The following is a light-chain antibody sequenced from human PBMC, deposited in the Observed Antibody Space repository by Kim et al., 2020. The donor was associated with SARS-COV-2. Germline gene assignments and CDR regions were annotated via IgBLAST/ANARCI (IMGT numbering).Light chain of an antibody. Sequence: GQRVTISCSGSSSNIGSNTVNWYQQLPGTAPKLLIYSNNKRPSGVPDRFSGSKSGTSASLAISVLQSEDEADYYCAAWDDSLNGWVFGGGTQLTVL. V-gene: IGLV1-44*01. CDR3: AAWDDSLNGWV. J-gene: IGLJ3*02. CDR2: SNN. CDR1: SSNIGSNT.